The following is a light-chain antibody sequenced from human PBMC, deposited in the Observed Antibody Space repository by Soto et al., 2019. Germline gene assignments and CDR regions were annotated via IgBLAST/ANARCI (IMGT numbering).Light chain of an antibody. CDR2: DVS. Sequence: QSALTQPASVSGSPGQSITISCTGSSSDVGAYKYVSWYQQYPGKAPKLMIYDVSNRPSGISTRFSGSKSGNTASLTISGLQTEDEADYYCSSYTSSSTLVFGGGTKLTVL. CDR3: SSYTSSSTLV. V-gene: IGLV2-14*03. CDR1: SSDVGAYKY. J-gene: IGLJ2*01.